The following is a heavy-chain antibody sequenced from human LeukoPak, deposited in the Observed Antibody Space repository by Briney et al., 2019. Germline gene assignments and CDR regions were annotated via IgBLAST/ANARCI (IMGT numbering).Heavy chain of an antibody. CDR1: GFTFSSYA. V-gene: IGHV3-23*01. CDR3: ARDRRGEYYFDY. Sequence: GGSLRLSCAASGFTFSSYAMSWVRQAPGKGLEWVSGISGSGDSTYSAGSVKGQFTISRDNSKNMLYLQMNSLRADDTAVYYCARDRRGEYYFDYWGQGTLVTVSS. J-gene: IGHJ4*02. D-gene: IGHD3-10*01. CDR2: ISGSGDST.